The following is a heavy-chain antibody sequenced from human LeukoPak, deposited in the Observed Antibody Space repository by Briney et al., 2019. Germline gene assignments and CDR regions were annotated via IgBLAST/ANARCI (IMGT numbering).Heavy chain of an antibody. Sequence: SETLSLTCTVSGGSISSYYWSWIRQPPGKGLELIGYIYYSGSTNYNPSLKSRVTISVDTSKNQFSLKLSSVTAADTAVYYCASPGVEDAFDIWGQGTMVTVSS. CDR1: GGSISSYY. CDR2: IYYSGST. V-gene: IGHV4-59*08. D-gene: IGHD2-8*01. J-gene: IGHJ3*02. CDR3: ASPGVEDAFDI.